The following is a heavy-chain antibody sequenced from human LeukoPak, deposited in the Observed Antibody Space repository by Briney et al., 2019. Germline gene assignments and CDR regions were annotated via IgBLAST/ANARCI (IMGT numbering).Heavy chain of an antibody. V-gene: IGHV3-7*03. Sequence: PGVSLRLFCAASGFTFSSYWMSWVRQAPGKGLEWVANIKQDGSEKYYVDSVKGRFTISRDTAKNSLYLQMNSLPAETTAVYYCARVPLWFGKTIFDYWGQGTLVTVSS. CDR2: IKQDGSEK. D-gene: IGHD3-10*01. CDR3: ARVPLWFGKTIFDY. J-gene: IGHJ4*02. CDR1: GFTFSSYW.